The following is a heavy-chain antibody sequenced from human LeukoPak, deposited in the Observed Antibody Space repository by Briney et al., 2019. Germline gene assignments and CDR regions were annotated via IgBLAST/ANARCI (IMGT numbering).Heavy chain of an antibody. D-gene: IGHD3-3*02. CDR3: ARDRVLVDY. Sequence: GGSLRLSCAAPGFTFSTYSMNWVRQAPGKGLEWVSSLSSSSSSIFYSDSVKGRFTISRDNAKNSVYLQMNSLRAEDTAVYFCARDRVLVDYWGQGTLVTVSS. CDR2: LSSSSSSI. J-gene: IGHJ4*02. CDR1: GFTFSTYS. V-gene: IGHV3-21*01.